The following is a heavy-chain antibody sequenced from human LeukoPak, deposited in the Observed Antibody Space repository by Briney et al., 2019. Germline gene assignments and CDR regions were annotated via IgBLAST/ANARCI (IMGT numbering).Heavy chain of an antibody. V-gene: IGHV1-2*02. D-gene: IGHD1-1*01. Sequence: ASVKVSCKASGYTFTGYYMHWVRQAPGQGLEWMGWINPNSGGTNYAQKVQGRVTRTRDTSISTAYMELSRLRSDDTAVYYCARGLGRPGNWFDPWGQGTLVTVSS. CDR3: ARGLGRPGNWFDP. J-gene: IGHJ5*02. CDR2: INPNSGGT. CDR1: GYTFTGYY.